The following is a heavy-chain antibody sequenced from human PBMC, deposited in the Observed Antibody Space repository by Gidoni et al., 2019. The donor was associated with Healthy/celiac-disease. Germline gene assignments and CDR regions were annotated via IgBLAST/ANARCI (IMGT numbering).Heavy chain of an antibody. CDR2: IIPIFGTA. D-gene: IGHD6-13*01. Sequence: QVQLVQSGAEVKKPGSSVKVSCKASGGTFSSYAISWVRQAPGQGLEWMGGIIPIFGTANYAQKFQGRVTITADESTSTAYMELSSLRSEDTAVYYCARGYSRPPPANYYYYGMDVWGQGTTVTVSS. V-gene: IGHV1-69*01. J-gene: IGHJ6*02. CDR1: GGTFSSYA. CDR3: ARGYSRPPPANYYYYGMDV.